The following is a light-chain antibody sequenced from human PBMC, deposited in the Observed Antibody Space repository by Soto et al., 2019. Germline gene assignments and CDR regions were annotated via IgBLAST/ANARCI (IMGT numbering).Light chain of an antibody. CDR3: NSYSTSSTPLV. CDR2: DVN. J-gene: IGLJ2*01. Sequence: QSALPQPASVSGSPGQSIPISCTGTSSDVGGYDYVSWYQQHPGKAPRLMIYDVNNRPSGVSNRFSGSKSGNTASLTISGLQAEDEADYYCNSYSTSSTPLVFGGGTKLTVL. V-gene: IGLV2-14*03. CDR1: SSDVGGYDY.